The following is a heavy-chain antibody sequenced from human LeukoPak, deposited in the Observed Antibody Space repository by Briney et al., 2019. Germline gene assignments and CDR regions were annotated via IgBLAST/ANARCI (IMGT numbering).Heavy chain of an antibody. CDR2: INYSGST. CDR1: GGSISSYY. Sequence: TSETLSLTCTVSGGSISSYYWSWIRQPPGKGLEWLGYINYSGSTYYNPSLKSRVTISVDTSKNQFSLKLSSVTAADTAVYYCARVIWPRVILTGRYWFDPWGQGTLVTVSS. J-gene: IGHJ5*02. D-gene: IGHD3-9*01. V-gene: IGHV4-59*08. CDR3: ARVIWPRVILTGRYWFDP.